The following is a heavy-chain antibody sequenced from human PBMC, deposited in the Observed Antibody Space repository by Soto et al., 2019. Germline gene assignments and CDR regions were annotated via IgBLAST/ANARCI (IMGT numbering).Heavy chain of an antibody. D-gene: IGHD2-15*01. CDR3: ARHTPAISISDH. V-gene: IGHV4-39*01. CDR2: IYYSGST. CDR1: GGSISSGGYY. Sequence: PSETLSLTCTFSGGSISSGGYYLSWIRQHPGKGLEWIGYIYYSGSTYYNPSLKSRVTISVDTSKNQFSLKLSSVTAADTAVYYCARHTPAISISDHWGQGTLVTVSS. J-gene: IGHJ4*02.